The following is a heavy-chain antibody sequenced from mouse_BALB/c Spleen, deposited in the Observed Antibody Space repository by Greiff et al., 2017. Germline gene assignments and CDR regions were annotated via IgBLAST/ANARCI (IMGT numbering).Heavy chain of an antibody. CDR2: ISDGGSYT. V-gene: IGHV5-4*02. Sequence: EVQVVESGGGLVKPGGSLKLSCAASGFTFSDYYMYWVRQTPEKRLEWVATISDGGSYTYYPDSVKGRFTISRDNAKNNLYLQMSSLKSEDTAMYYCARVGNYGGGFAYWGQGTLVTVSA. D-gene: IGHD2-1*01. J-gene: IGHJ3*01. CDR1: GFTFSDYY. CDR3: ARVGNYGGGFAY.